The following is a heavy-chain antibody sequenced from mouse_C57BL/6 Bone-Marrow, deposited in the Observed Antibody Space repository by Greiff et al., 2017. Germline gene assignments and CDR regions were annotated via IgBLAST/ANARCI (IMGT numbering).Heavy chain of an antibody. CDR1: GFTFSDYG. D-gene: IGHD1-1*01. J-gene: IGHJ3*01. V-gene: IGHV5-17*01. CDR3: ARYYGIAY. CDR2: ISSGSSTS. Sequence: EVQLQESGGGLVQPGGSLKLSCAASGFTFSDYGMHWVRQAPETGLVWVAYISSGSSTSYYADTVKGRFTISRDNAKNTLFLQMTSLRSEDTAMYYCARYYGIAYWGQGTLVTVSA.